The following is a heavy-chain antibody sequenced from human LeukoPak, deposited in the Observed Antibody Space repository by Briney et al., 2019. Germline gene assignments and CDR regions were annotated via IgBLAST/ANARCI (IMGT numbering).Heavy chain of an antibody. V-gene: IGHV3-23*01. Sequence: GGSLRLSCAASGFTFSSYAMSWVRQAPGKGLEWVSAISGSGGSTYYADFVKGRFTISRDNSKNTLYLQMNSLRAEDTAVYYCAKEYSVAPLYYYDSSGYGYWGQGALVTVSS. J-gene: IGHJ4*02. CDR2: ISGSGGST. CDR3: AKEYSVAPLYYYDSSGYGY. CDR1: GFTFSSYA. D-gene: IGHD3-22*01.